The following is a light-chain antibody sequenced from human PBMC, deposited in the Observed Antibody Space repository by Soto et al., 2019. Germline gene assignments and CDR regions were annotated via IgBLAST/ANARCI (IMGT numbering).Light chain of an antibody. J-gene: IGKJ4*01. CDR1: QSVFYRSTKTNY. V-gene: IGKV4-1*01. Sequence: DIVMTQSPDSLTVSLGEMATISCKSSQSVFYRSTKTNYLGWYQQKPGQRPRLLIYWASTREIGVPDRFSGSGSRTDFTLTISSLQAEDAAIYYCQQYYETPFTFGGGTKVEI. CDR3: QQYYETPFT. CDR2: WAS.